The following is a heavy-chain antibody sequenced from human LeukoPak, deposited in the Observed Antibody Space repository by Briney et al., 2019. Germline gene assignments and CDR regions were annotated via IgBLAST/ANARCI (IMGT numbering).Heavy chain of an antibody. D-gene: IGHD4-23*01. J-gene: IGHJ5*02. V-gene: IGHV3-7*04. CDR1: GFTFSSYR. Sequence: PGGSLRLSCAASGFTFSSYRMSWVRQTPGKGLEWVANIKQDGSEKYYVDSVKGRFTISRDNAKNSLYLQMNSLRAEDTAVYYCARGRWLDWFDPWGQGTLVTVSS. CDR3: ARGRWLDWFDP. CDR2: IKQDGSEK.